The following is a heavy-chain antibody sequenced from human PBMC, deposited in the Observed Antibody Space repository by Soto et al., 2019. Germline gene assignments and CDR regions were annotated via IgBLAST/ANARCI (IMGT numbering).Heavy chain of an antibody. CDR2: ISGDGSST. J-gene: IGHJ4*02. Sequence: GGSLRLSCAASGFTFRSHWMHWVRLAPGKGLVWVSRISGDGSSTHYADSVKGRFTISRDNAKNSLYLEMNSLRAEDTAVYYCARESEDLTSNFDYWGQGTLVTVSS. CDR1: GFTFRSHW. V-gene: IGHV3-74*01. CDR3: ARESEDLTSNFDY.